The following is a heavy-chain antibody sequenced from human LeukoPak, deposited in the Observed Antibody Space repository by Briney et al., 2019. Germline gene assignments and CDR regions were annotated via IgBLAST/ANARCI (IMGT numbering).Heavy chain of an antibody. Sequence: GESLKISYKGSGYSFTSYWIGWGRPMPGKGVGWMGIIYPGDSDTRYSPSFQGQVTISADKSISTAYLQWSSLKASDTAMYYCARPYCSGGSCYSGYFDYWGQGTLVTVSS. D-gene: IGHD2-15*01. CDR1: GYSFTSYW. V-gene: IGHV5-51*01. CDR3: ARPYCSGGSCYSGYFDY. CDR2: IYPGDSDT. J-gene: IGHJ4*02.